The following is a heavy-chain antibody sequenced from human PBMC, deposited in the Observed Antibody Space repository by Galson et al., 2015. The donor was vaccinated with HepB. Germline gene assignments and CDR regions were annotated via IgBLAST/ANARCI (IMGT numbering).Heavy chain of an antibody. CDR1: GDSVSSDSAT. V-gene: IGHV6-1*01. CDR2: TYYRSKWHN. J-gene: IGHJ3*02. D-gene: IGHD3-22*01. Sequence: ISGDSVSSDSATWNWIRQSPSRGLEWLGRTYYRSKWHNDYALSVKSRISINADTSKNQISLQLNSVSPEDTAVYYCARVPLLFVDAVGYDAFDIWGQGTLVTVSS. CDR3: ARVPLLFVDAVGYDAFDI.